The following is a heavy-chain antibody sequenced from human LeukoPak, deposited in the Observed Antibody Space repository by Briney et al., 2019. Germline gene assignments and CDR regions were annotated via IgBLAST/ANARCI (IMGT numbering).Heavy chain of an antibody. Sequence: GGSLRLSCAASGLTASHNVNNAMSWVRHAPGKGLEWVSGITTSGSTYYADSVKGRFTISRENSNNTLYLQMSSLSAGDTAVYYCAKPGVGPTPLLTPHDYWGQGTLVTVSS. CDR3: AKPGVGPTPLLTPHDY. CDR1: GLTASHNVNNA. V-gene: IGHV3-23*01. CDR2: ITTSGST. J-gene: IGHJ4*02. D-gene: IGHD1-26*01.